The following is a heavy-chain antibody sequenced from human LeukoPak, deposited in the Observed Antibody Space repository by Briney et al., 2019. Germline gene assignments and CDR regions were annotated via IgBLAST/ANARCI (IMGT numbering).Heavy chain of an antibody. J-gene: IGHJ3*02. CDR1: GYTFTSYD. V-gene: IGHV1-8*01. CDR2: MNPNSGDT. Sequence: GASVKVSCKASGYTFTSYDINWVRQAPGQGLEWMGWMNPNSGDTGYPQKFQGRVTMTRDTSITTAYMELSSLRSEDTAVYYCARQLLGGYYIVNAFDIWGQGTMVTVSS. CDR3: ARQLLGGYYIVNAFDI. D-gene: IGHD3-22*01.